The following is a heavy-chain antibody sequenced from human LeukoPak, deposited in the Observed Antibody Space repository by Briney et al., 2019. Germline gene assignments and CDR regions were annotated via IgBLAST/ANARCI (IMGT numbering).Heavy chain of an antibody. Sequence: GGSLRLACAASGFTITTYSMNWVRQAPGKGLEWVSYISGSGSTIYYADSVKGRFTISRDNAKNSLYLQMNSLRAEDTAVYYCARDYWGAFDIWGQGTLVTASS. CDR3: ARDYWGAFDI. J-gene: IGHJ3*02. CDR2: ISGSGSTI. D-gene: IGHD3-16*01. CDR1: GFTITTYS. V-gene: IGHV3-48*04.